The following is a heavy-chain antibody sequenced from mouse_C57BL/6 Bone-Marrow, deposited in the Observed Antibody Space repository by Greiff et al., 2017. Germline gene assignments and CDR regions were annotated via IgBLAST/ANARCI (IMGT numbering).Heavy chain of an antibody. CDR3: ARLTMVTTAMDY. CDR1: GFTFSDYY. J-gene: IGHJ4*01. D-gene: IGHD2-2*01. V-gene: IGHV5-12*01. Sequence: EVKLVESGGGLVQPGGSLKLSCAASGFTFSDYYMYWVRQTPEKRLEWVAYISNGGGSTYYPDTVKGRFTISRDNAKNTLYLQLSRLKSEDTAMYYCARLTMVTTAMDYWGQGTSVTVSS. CDR2: ISNGGGST.